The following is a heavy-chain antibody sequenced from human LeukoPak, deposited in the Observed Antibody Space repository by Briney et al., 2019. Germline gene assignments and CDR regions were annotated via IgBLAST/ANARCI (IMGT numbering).Heavy chain of an antibody. CDR1: GGTFSSYA. V-gene: IGHV1-69*01. Sequence: GSSVNVSCKASGGTFSSYAISWVRQAPGQGLEWMGWIIPIFGTANYAQKFQGRVTITADESTSTAYMELSSLRSEDTAVYYCARELGYCSSTSCYFGYWGQGTLVTVSS. CDR2: IIPIFGTA. D-gene: IGHD2-2*01. J-gene: IGHJ4*02. CDR3: ARELGYCSSTSCYFGY.